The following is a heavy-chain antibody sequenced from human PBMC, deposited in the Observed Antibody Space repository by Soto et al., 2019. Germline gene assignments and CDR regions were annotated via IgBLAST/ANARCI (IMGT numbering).Heavy chain of an antibody. V-gene: IGHV1-69*06. CDR3: ARVGYYYDSSGYYYYFDY. D-gene: IGHD3-22*01. J-gene: IGHJ4*02. Sequence: QVQLVQSGAEAKKPGSSVKVSCKASGGTFSSYAISWVRQAPGQGLEWMGGIIPIFGTANYAQKFQGRVTITADKSTSTAYMELSSLRSEDTAVYYCARVGYYYDSSGYYYYFDYWGQGTLVTVSS. CDR1: GGTFSSYA. CDR2: IIPIFGTA.